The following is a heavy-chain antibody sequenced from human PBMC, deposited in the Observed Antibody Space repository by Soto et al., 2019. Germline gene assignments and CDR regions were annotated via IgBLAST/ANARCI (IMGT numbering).Heavy chain of an antibody. CDR3: TRDDSGLGIDY. J-gene: IGHJ4*02. CDR2: IPSDGRDV. CDR1: GFNFRDFW. D-gene: IGHD1-26*01. V-gene: IGHV3-74*01. Sequence: GGSLRLSCEASGFNFRDFWMHWVRQPPGKGPEWVSNIPSDGRDVSYADSVRGRFTTSRDDARNTLYLQMSDLRVEDTAIYYCTRDDSGLGIDYWGQGTQVTVSS.